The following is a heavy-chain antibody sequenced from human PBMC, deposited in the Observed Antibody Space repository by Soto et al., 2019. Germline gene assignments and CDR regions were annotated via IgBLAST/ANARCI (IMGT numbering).Heavy chain of an antibody. CDR2: IRSKSYGGTT. J-gene: IGHJ4*02. Sequence: PGGSLRLSCSASGFTFDDYAMSWVRQAPGNGLEWIGFIRSKSYGGTTAYAASLKGRFTISRDDSKSTAYLQMNSLKIEDTAVYFCTRVGGSSGYHDAYWGQGALVTVYS. D-gene: IGHD3-22*01. CDR3: TRVGGSSGYHDAY. V-gene: IGHV3-49*04. CDR1: GFTFDDYA.